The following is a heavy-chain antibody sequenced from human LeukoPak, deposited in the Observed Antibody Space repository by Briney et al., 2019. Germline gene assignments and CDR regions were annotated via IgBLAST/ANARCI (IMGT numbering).Heavy chain of an antibody. CDR3: ARYKYGDYYFDY. CDR2: IKPANGVT. J-gene: IGHJ4*02. D-gene: IGHD4-17*01. CDR1: GYTFTDYY. V-gene: IGHV1-2*02. Sequence: GASVKVSCKASGYTFTDYYIYWVRQAPGQGLEWMGWIKPANGVTTYAQKFQARLTLTRDTSIGSAYMELSSLRSDDTAMYYCARYKYGDYYFDYWGQGTLATVSS.